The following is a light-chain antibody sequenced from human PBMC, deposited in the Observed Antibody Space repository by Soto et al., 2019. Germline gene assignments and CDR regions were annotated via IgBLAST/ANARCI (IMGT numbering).Light chain of an antibody. CDR3: QQYNSFSKT. CDR2: AAS. J-gene: IGKJ1*01. V-gene: IGKV1-5*01. CDR1: QSIAYW. Sequence: DIQMTQSPSRLSASVGDRVTITCRASQSIAYWLAWYQQKPGKASNLLIYAASTLETGVPSRFSGSGYGTEFTLTIASLQPDDSATYYCQQYNSFSKTFGRGTKVDIK.